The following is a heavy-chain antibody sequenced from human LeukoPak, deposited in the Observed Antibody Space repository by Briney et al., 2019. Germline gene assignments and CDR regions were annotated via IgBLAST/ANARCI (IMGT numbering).Heavy chain of an antibody. CDR2: ISSSSSYI. V-gene: IGHV3-21*01. CDR1: GFTFISYS. D-gene: IGHD6-13*01. Sequence: GGSLRLSCAASGFTFISYSMNWVRQAPGKGLEWVSSISSSSSYIYCADSVEGRFTISRDNAKNSLYLQMNSLRAEDTAVYYCARAHSSSWYPVDYWGQGTLVTVSS. CDR3: ARAHSSSWYPVDY. J-gene: IGHJ4*02.